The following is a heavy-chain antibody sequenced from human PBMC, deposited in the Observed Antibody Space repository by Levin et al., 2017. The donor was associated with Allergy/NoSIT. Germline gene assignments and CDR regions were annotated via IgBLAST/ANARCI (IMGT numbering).Heavy chain of an antibody. Sequence: SETLSLTCTVSGGSISSSSYYWGWIRQPPGKGLEWIGSIYYSGSTYYNPSLKSRVTISVDTSKNQFSLKLSSVTAADTAVYYCATYYCGGDCYSAYFHHWGQGTLVTVSS. CDR1: GGSISSSSYY. V-gene: IGHV4-39*01. J-gene: IGHJ1*01. CDR2: IYYSGST. CDR3: ATYYCGGDCYSAYFHH. D-gene: IGHD2-21*02.